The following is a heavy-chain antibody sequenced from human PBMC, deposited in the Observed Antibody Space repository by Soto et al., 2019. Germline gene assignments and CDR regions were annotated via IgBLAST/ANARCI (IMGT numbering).Heavy chain of an antibody. J-gene: IGHJ4*02. D-gene: IGHD6-13*01. V-gene: IGHV3-30*18. CDR1: GFTFSSYG. CDR2: ISYDGSNK. CDR3: AKGGGVAAASNFDY. Sequence: QVQLVESGGGVVQPGRSLRLSCAASGFTFSSYGMHWVRQAPGKGLEWVAVISYDGSNKYYADSVKGRFTISRDNSKNTLYLQMNILRAEDTAVYYCAKGGGVAAASNFDYWGQGTLVTVSS.